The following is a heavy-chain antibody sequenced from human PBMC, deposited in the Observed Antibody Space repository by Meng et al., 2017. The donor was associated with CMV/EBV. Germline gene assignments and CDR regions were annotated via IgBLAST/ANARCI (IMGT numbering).Heavy chain of an antibody. J-gene: IGHJ6*02. D-gene: IGHD3-3*01. CDR3: ARRLSTYDFWSGYSSRGMDV. Sequence: SETLSLTCAVYGGSFSGYYWSWIRQPPGKGLEWIGEINHSGSTNYNPSLKSRATISVDTSKNQFSLKLSSVTAADTAVYYCARRLSTYDFWSGYSSRGMDVWGQGTTVTVSS. V-gene: IGHV4-34*01. CDR2: INHSGST. CDR1: GGSFSGYY.